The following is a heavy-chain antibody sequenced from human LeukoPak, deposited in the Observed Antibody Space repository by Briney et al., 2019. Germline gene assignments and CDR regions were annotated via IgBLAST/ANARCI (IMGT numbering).Heavy chain of an antibody. CDR1: GDSFFSYW. V-gene: IGHV5-51*01. J-gene: IGHJ3*02. CDR2: IYPGAYDT. CDR3: ARHREPGATYAFDI. Sequence: ESLQIFCKASGDSFFSYWIGWWIHMPPENLLELGIIYPGAYDTRYSPSFQGQFTISADKSISTAYLQWSSLKASDTAMYYCARHREPGATYAFDIWGQGTMVTVSS. D-gene: IGHD1-26*01.